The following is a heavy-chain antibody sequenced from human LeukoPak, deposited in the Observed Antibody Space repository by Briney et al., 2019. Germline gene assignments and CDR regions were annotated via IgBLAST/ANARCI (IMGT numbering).Heavy chain of an antibody. J-gene: IGHJ4*02. CDR2: IYYSGST. V-gene: IGHV4-30-4*01. D-gene: IGHD5-24*01. CDR3: ARDRLGRDGYNYFDY. Sequence: SETLSLTCTVSGGSISSGDYYWSWIRQPPGKGLEWIGYIYYSGSTYYNPSLKSRVTISVDTSKNQFSLKLSSVTAADTAVYYCARDRLGRDGYNYFDYWGQGTLVTVSS. CDR1: GGSISSGDYY.